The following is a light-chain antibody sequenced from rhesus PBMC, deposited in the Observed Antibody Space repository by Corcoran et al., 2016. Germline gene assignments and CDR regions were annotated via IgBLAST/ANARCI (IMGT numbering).Light chain of an antibody. Sequence: DIVMTQTPLSLPVTPGEPASISCRSSQSLLHSAGNTYLDWSLQRPGQSPHLLIFEVSNRAAGVPARVKGSWAGTNFTLKICRVGAGDVGIYYCMQGSQVPWTFGQGTKVEIK. CDR2: EVS. V-gene: IGKV2-90*01. CDR1: QSLLHSAGNTY. CDR3: MQGSQVPWT. J-gene: IGKJ1*01.